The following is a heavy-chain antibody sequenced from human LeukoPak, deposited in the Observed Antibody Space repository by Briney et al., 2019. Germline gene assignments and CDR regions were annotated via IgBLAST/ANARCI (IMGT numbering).Heavy chain of an antibody. CDR1: GRSIRSYY. CDR3: ARPYSGGWYGAFDI. Sequence: AETLSLTCTVSGRSIRSYYWSWIRQPPGKGLEWIGYIYYSGNTNYNPSLKSRVTISVDTYENQFSLKLSSVTAADTTVYYCARPYSGGWYGAFDIWGQGTMVTVSS. D-gene: IGHD6-19*01. CDR2: IYYSGNT. V-gene: IGHV4-59*08. J-gene: IGHJ3*02.